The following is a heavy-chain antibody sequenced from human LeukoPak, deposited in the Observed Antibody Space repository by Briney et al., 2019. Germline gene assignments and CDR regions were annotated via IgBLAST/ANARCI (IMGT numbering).Heavy chain of an antibody. CDR1: GFSVSNYG. V-gene: IGHV3-30*02. J-gene: IGHJ6*03. Sequence: GGSLRLSCAASGFSVSNYGMHWVRQAPGKGLEWVAFIRYDGSNKYYADSVKGRFTISRDNSKNTLYLQMDSLRAEDTAVYYCAKRYCSGGSCYFGPRYMDVWGKGTTVTISS. CDR3: AKRYCSGGSCYFGPRYMDV. D-gene: IGHD2-15*01. CDR2: IRYDGSNK.